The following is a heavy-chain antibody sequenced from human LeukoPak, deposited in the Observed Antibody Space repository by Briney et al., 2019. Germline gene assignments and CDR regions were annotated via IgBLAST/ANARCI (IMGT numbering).Heavy chain of an antibody. Sequence: GGSLRLSCAASGLTFSSYWMSWVRQAPGKGLEWVANIKQDGSEKYYVGSVKGRFTISRDNAKNSLYLQMNSLRAEDTAVYYCARDPTTYYDFWSGYYVPSTSLWGQGTLVTVSS. CDR1: GLTFSSYW. CDR3: ARDPTTYYDFWSGYYVPSTSL. CDR2: IKQDGSEK. V-gene: IGHV3-7*01. J-gene: IGHJ4*02. D-gene: IGHD3-3*01.